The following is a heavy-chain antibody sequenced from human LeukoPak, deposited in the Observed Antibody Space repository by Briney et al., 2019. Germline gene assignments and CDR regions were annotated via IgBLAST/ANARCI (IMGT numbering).Heavy chain of an antibody. Sequence: GGSLRLSCTTSKFNFNSYGMTWVRQAPGKGLVWVSRINSDGSSTSYADSVKGRFTISRDNAKNTLYLQMNSLRAEDTAVYYCARVNYYGSGSYYYYYYYGMDVWGQGTTVTVSS. CDR3: ARVNYYGSGSYYYYYYYGMDV. CDR1: KFNFNSYG. D-gene: IGHD3-10*01. J-gene: IGHJ6*02. V-gene: IGHV3-74*01. CDR2: INSDGSST.